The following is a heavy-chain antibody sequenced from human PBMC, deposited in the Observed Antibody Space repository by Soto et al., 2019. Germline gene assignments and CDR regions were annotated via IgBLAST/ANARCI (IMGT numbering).Heavy chain of an antibody. CDR2: ISSSGGST. V-gene: IGHV3-23*01. J-gene: IGHJ3*02. D-gene: IGHD3-3*01. CDR3: ARVVWFAIFGEVDRMDAFDI. Sequence: GGSLRLSCAASGFTFRSYAMSWVRQAPRKGLEWVSGISSSGGSTYNADSVKGRFTISRDNSQTTLYLQMNSLRAEDTAVYYCARVVWFAIFGEVDRMDAFDIWGEGTMVTVSS. CDR1: GFTFRSYA.